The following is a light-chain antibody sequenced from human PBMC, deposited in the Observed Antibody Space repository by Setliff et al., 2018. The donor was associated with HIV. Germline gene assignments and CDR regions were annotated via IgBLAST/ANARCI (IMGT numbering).Light chain of an antibody. CDR3: CSYSITGTVL. Sequence: QSVLAQPRSVSGSPGQSITISCTATSSDVGAYNYVSWYQHHPDEAPKRIIYDVDKRPSGVPDRFSGSRSGYTASLTISGLQSDDEADYYCCSYSITGTVLFGGGTKVTVL. J-gene: IGLJ2*01. V-gene: IGLV2-11*01. CDR2: DVD. CDR1: SSDVGAYNY.